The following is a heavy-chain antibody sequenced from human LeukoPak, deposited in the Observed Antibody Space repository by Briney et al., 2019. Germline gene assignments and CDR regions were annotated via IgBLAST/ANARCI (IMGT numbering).Heavy chain of an antibody. V-gene: IGHV4-59*01. CDR3: ARGYSYGPTRDAFDI. Sequence: ETKSLTCTVSGDSISSYYWSWVRQPPGKGLEWIGYIYYSGYTNYNPSLKSRGTISVHTSKTQFSLNLSSVTAAATAVYYCARGYSYGPTRDAFDIWGQGTMFSASS. J-gene: IGHJ3*02. D-gene: IGHD5-18*01. CDR2: IYYSGYT. CDR1: GDSISSYY.